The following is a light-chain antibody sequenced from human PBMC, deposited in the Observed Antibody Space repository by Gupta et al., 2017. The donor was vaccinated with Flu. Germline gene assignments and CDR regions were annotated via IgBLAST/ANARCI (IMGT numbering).Light chain of an antibody. J-gene: IGKJ2*01. CDR3: RQWKHCPYT. CDR2: KGS. V-gene: IGKV2-30*01. Sequence: EAVMTQSPLSLSVTLGQPVYISFRSSQSLADRDVNTYLNWFQQRPGQSPRHLIYKGSNRDSGVPDRFSGSGSGTDFTLNISRGEAEDVGIYYCRQWKHCPYTVGQGTKVEIK. CDR1: QSLADRDVNTY.